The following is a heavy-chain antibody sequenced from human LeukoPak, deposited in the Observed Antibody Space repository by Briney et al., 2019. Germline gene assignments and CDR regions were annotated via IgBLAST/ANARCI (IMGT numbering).Heavy chain of an antibody. D-gene: IGHD3-16*01. CDR2: ISPTGDII. J-gene: IGHJ5*02. V-gene: IGHV3-11*01. CDR1: GFTFGVYY. Sequence: GGSLRLSCAASGFTFGVYYMTWIRQAPGRGLEPLSFISPTGDIIKYVDSVKGRFTISRDNAKNSMYLEMNSLRAEATACYYCAREHWAGPDLWGQGTLVTVSP. CDR3: AREHWAGPDL.